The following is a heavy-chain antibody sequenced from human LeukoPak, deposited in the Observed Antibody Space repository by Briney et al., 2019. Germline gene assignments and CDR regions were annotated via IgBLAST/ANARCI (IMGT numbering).Heavy chain of an antibody. D-gene: IGHD3-22*01. J-gene: IGHJ5*02. CDR2: INWNGAWT. CDR3: AAYYYDSSRGFDL. V-gene: IGHV3-20*01. Sequence: GGSLRLSCAASGFKFDDYGMSWVRQAPGKGLEWVCDINWNGAWTGYADSVKGRFTISRENAKNSLYLQMNSRRAEGTALYDCAAYYYDSSRGFDLWGEGTLVTVSA. CDR1: GFKFDDYG.